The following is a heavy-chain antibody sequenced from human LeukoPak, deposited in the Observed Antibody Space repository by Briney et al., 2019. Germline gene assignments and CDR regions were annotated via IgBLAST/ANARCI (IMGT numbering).Heavy chain of an antibody. CDR2: IYFSGAT. V-gene: IGHV4-59*01. CDR3: AREDPQTTVPEGLDV. CDR1: GGSISRYY. J-gene: IGHJ6*02. Sequence: SETLSLTCTVSGGSISRYYRSWIRQPPGKGLEWIGYIYFSGATNYNPSLKSRVTISVDTSKNQFSLKLSSVTAADTAVYYCAREDPQTTVPEGLDVWGQGTTVIVSS. D-gene: IGHD4-17*01.